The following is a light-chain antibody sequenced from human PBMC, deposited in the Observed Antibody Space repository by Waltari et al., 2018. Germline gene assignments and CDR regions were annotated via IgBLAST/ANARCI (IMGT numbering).Light chain of an antibody. V-gene: IGLV1-40*01. CDR1: SSNIGAGYD. CDR2: GNS. CDR3: QSYDSSLSGSRV. J-gene: IGLJ2*01. Sequence: QSVLTQPPSVSGAPGQRVTISCPGSSSNIGAGYDVHCYQQPPGTAPKLLMYGNSNRPSGVPDRFSGSKSGTSASLAITGLQAEDEADYYCQSYDSSLSGSRVFGGGTKLTVL.